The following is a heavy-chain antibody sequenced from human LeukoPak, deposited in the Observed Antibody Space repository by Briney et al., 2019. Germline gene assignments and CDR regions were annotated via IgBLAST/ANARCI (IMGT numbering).Heavy chain of an antibody. Sequence: SVKVSCKASGGTFSSYAISWVRQAPGQGLEWMGGIIPIFGTANYAQKFQGRVTITADESTSTAYMELSSLRSEDTAVYYCARVGFGVLHAFDIWGQGTMVTVSS. CDR2: IIPIFGTA. CDR1: GGTFSSYA. D-gene: IGHD3-3*01. V-gene: IGHV1-69*01. J-gene: IGHJ3*02. CDR3: ARVGFGVLHAFDI.